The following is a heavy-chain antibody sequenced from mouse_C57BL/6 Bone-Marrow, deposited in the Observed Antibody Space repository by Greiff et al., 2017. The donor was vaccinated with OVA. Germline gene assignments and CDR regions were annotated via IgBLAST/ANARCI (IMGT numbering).Heavy chain of an antibody. CDR2: ISNGGGST. Sequence: EVQRVESGGGLVQPGGSLKLSCAASGFTFSDYYMYWVRQTPEKRLEWVAYISNGGGSTYYPDTVKGRLTISRDNAKNTLYLQMSRLKSEDTAMYYCARGATTVVARDAMDYWGQGTSVTVSS. V-gene: IGHV5-12*01. CDR3: ARGATTVVARDAMDY. CDR1: GFTFSDYY. D-gene: IGHD1-1*01. J-gene: IGHJ4*01.